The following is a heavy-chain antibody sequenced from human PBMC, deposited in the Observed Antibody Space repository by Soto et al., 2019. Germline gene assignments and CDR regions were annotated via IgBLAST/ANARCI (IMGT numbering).Heavy chain of an antibody. Sequence: ASVKVSCKASGYTFTSYGISWVRQAPGQGLEWMGWISAYNGNTNYAQKLQGRVTMSTDTSTSTAYMELRSLRSDDTAVYYCARENYGDYASNDHDAFDIWGQGTMVTVSS. CDR2: ISAYNGNT. CDR1: GYTFTSYG. CDR3: ARENYGDYASNDHDAFDI. V-gene: IGHV1-18*01. D-gene: IGHD4-17*01. J-gene: IGHJ3*02.